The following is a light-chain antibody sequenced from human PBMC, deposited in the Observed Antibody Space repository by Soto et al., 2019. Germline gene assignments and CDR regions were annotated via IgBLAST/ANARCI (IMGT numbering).Light chain of an antibody. CDR1: SSDVGGYNY. J-gene: IGLJ1*01. V-gene: IGLV2-14*01. CDR2: EVS. Sequence: QSALTQPASVSXSPGQSITISCTGTSSDVGGYNYVSWYQQHPGKAPKLMIYEVSNRPSGVSNRFSGSKSGNTASLTISGLQAEDEADYYCSSHTSSSTPYVFGTGTKLTVL. CDR3: SSHTSSSTPYV.